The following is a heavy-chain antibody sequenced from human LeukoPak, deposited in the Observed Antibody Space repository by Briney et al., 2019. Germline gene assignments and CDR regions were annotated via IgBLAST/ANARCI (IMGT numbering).Heavy chain of an antibody. J-gene: IGHJ4*02. Sequence: GGSLRLSCAASGFTFSSYWMHWVRQVPGKGLMWVSRIKTDGSSTSYADSVKGRFTISRDNAKNTLYLQMNSLRVEDTAVYYCARESGSVTSEVDFDYWGQGTLVTVSS. V-gene: IGHV3-74*01. D-gene: IGHD4-17*01. CDR2: IKTDGSST. CDR3: ARESGSVTSEVDFDY. CDR1: GFTFSSYW.